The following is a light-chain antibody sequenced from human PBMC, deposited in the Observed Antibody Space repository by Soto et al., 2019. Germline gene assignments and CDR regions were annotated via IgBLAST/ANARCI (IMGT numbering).Light chain of an antibody. CDR2: EVS. CDR1: SSDVGSYNL. Sequence: QSALTQPPSVSGSPGQSITISCTGTSSDVGSYNLVSWYQQHPGKAPKLMIYEVSKRPSGVSNRFSGSKSGNTASLTISGLQAEDEADYYCCSYAGSSTWVFGGGTKVTVL. J-gene: IGLJ3*02. V-gene: IGLV2-23*02. CDR3: CSYAGSSTWV.